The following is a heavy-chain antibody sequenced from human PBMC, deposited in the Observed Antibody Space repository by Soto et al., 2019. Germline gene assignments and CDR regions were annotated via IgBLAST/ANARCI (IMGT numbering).Heavy chain of an antibody. CDR1: GFTFSAYA. D-gene: IGHD1-1*01. J-gene: IGHJ2*01. Sequence: EVQLLESGGGLVQPGGSLRLSCAASGFTFSAYAMGWVRQAPGKGLEWVSTIHGGGGGTHYADSVKGRFTISRDDSKNTLYAQMNSLRAEDTAVYSCAKFERHPLESWYLDFWGRGTLVTVSS. V-gene: IGHV3-23*01. CDR3: AKFERHPLESWYLDF. CDR2: IHGGGGGT.